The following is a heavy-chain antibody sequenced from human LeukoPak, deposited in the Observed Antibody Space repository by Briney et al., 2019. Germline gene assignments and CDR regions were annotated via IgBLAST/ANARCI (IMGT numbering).Heavy chain of an antibody. CDR2: INPNSGDT. V-gene: IGHV1-2*06. Sequence: ASVKVSCKASGYTFTGYHMHWVRQAPGQGLEWMGRINPNSGDTDYARKFQGRVTMTRDTSISTAYMELSRLRSDDTAAYYCARDYCSSTSCLFDYWGQGTLVTVSS. J-gene: IGHJ4*02. CDR1: GYTFTGYH. D-gene: IGHD2-2*01. CDR3: ARDYCSSTSCLFDY.